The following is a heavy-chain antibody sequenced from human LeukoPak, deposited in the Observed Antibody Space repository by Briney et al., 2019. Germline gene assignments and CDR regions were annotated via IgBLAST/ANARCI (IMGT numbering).Heavy chain of an antibody. CDR2: ISGSGGST. CDR1: GFTFSSYA. J-gene: IGHJ4*02. Sequence: PGGSLRLSCAASGFTFSSYAMSWVRQAPGKGLEWVSAISGSGGSTYYADSVKGRFTISRDNSKNTLYLQMNSLRAEDTAVYYCAKDGLLWLGELLSTHFDYWGQGTLVTVSS. D-gene: IGHD3-10*01. CDR3: AKDGLLWLGELLSTHFDY. V-gene: IGHV3-23*01.